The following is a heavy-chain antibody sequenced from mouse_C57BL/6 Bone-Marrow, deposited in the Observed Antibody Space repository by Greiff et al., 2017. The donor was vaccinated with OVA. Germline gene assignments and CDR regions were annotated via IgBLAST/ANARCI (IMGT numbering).Heavy chain of an antibody. Sequence: VKLVESGAELVRPGTSVKMSCKASGYTFTNYWIGWAKQRPGHGLEWIGDIYPGGGYTNYNEKFKGKATLTADKSSSTAYMQFSSLTSEDSAIYYCARGYGYDYWGQGTTLTVSS. J-gene: IGHJ2*01. CDR2: IYPGGGYT. CDR3: ARGYGYDY. V-gene: IGHV1-63*01. D-gene: IGHD2-2*01. CDR1: GYTFTNYW.